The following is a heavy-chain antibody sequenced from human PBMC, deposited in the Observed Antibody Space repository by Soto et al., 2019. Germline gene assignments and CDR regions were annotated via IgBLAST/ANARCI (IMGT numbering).Heavy chain of an antibody. J-gene: IGHJ4*02. Sequence: PGGSLRLSCAASGFTFSNYAMAWVRQAPGRGLEWVSSIGGSGGGTDYTDSVKGRFTVSRDNSRNTLYLQMDSLRVDDTAVYYCAKKSGYNYGPVDFWGQGTLVTVSS. D-gene: IGHD5-18*01. CDR1: GFTFSNYA. V-gene: IGHV3-23*01. CDR2: IGGSGGGT. CDR3: AKKSGYNYGPVDF.